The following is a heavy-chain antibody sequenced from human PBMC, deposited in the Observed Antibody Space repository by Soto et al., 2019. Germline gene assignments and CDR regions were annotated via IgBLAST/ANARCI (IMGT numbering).Heavy chain of an antibody. CDR2: IGTAGDT. V-gene: IGHV3-13*01. CDR1: GFTFSSYD. J-gene: IGHJ6*03. CDR3: ARGSDPISGSGSYPSKYYYYYYYMDV. D-gene: IGHD3-10*01. Sequence: GGSLRLSCAASGFTFSSYDMHWVRQATGKGLEWVSAIGTAGDTYYPGSVKGRFTISRENAKNSLYLQMNSLRAGDTAVYYCARGSDPISGSGSYPSKYYYYYYYMDVWGKGTTVTVSS.